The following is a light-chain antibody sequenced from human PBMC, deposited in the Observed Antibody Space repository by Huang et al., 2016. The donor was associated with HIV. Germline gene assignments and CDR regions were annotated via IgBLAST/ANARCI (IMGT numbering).Light chain of an antibody. Sequence: ETVMTQSPVPLAVSPGERATLSCRASQSVSSNLAWYQQRHGQAPRLLIYDTSTRATGIPASFSGSGSGTEFTLTISGLQSEDFAVYYCQQYSDGYTFGQGTKVDVK. J-gene: IGKJ2*01. CDR3: QQYSDGYT. CDR2: DTS. V-gene: IGKV3-15*01. CDR1: QSVSSN.